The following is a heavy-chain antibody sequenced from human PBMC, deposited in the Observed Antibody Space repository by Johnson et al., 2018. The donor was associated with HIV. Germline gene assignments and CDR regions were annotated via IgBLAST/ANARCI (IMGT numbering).Heavy chain of an antibody. CDR2: IRYDGSNK. J-gene: IGHJ3*02. Sequence: QVQLVESGGGVVQPGGSLRLSCAASGFTFSSYGMHWVRQAPGKGLEWVAFIRYDGSNKYYADSVKGRFTISRDNSKNTLYLQMGSLRAEDMSVYYCARVGPRSRDAFDIWGQGTMVTVSS. CDR3: ARVGPRSRDAFDI. D-gene: IGHD1-26*01. V-gene: IGHV3-30*02. CDR1: GFTFSSYG.